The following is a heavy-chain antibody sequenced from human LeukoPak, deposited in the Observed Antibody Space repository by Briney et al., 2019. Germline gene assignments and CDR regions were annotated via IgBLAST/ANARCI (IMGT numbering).Heavy chain of an antibody. V-gene: IGHV3-30-3*01. J-gene: IGHJ4*02. CDR3: ARDLDSAAYGDFDMGAIDY. CDR2: ISYDGSNK. CDR1: GFTSSSYA. D-gene: IGHD4-17*01. Sequence: GGSLRLSCAASGFTSSSYAMHWVRQAPGKGLEWVAVISYDGSNKYYADSVKGRFTISRDNSKNTLYLQMNSLRAEDTAVYYCARDLDSAAYGDFDMGAIDYWGQGTLVTVSS.